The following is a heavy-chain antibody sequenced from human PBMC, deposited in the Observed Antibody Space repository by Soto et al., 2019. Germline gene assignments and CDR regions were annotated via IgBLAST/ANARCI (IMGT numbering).Heavy chain of an antibody. CDR2: ISYDGSVK. CDR3: SGEVASGY. J-gene: IGHJ4*02. Sequence: QVQLVESGGDVVQPGRSLRLSCAASGFTFSSYGMHWVRQAPGKGLEWVAVISYDGSVKYYADSVKGRVTISRDNSKNTLYLHMNSPRAEDTAVDYCSGEVASGYWGQGTLVTVSS. CDR1: GFTFSSYG. V-gene: IGHV3-30*03. D-gene: IGHD2-21*01.